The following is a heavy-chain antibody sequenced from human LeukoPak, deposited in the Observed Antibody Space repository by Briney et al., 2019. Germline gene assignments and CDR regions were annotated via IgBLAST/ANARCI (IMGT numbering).Heavy chain of an antibody. V-gene: IGHV1-2*02. D-gene: IGHD6-13*01. Sequence: ASVKVSCKASGYTFTGYYMHWVRQAPGQGLEWMGWINPNSGGTNYAQKFQGRVTMTRDTSISTAYMELSRLRSDDTAVYYCAFIAAARGAFDIWGQGTMVTVSS. CDR1: GYTFTGYY. CDR3: AFIAAARGAFDI. J-gene: IGHJ3*02. CDR2: INPNSGGT.